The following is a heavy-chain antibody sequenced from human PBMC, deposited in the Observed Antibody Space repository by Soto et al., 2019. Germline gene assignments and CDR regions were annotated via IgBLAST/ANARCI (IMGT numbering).Heavy chain of an antibody. J-gene: IGHJ4*02. D-gene: IGHD3-22*01. Sequence: QVQLVQSGAEVKKPGSSVKVSCKASGGTFSSYAISWVRQAPGQGIEWMGGIIPIFGTANHAQKFQGRVTIIADESTSTVYMELSSLRSEDTAMYYCARGWGYDSNDYYYAYWGQGTLVIVSS. CDR3: ARGWGYDSNDYYYAY. CDR2: IIPIFGTA. CDR1: GGTFSSYA. V-gene: IGHV1-69*01.